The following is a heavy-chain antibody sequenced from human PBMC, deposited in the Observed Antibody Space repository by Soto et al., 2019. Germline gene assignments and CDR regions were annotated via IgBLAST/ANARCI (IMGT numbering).Heavy chain of an antibody. CDR1: CGSISSGGYS. CDR2: IYHSGST. CDR3: ARLIESAGIEVSNWFDP. D-gene: IGHD6-13*01. Sequence: SETLSLTCAVSCGSISSGGYSWSWIRQPPGKGLEWIGYIYHSGSTYYNPSLKSRVTISVDRSKNQFSLKLSSVTAADTAVYYCARLIESAGIEVSNWFDPLGQGSLGTVSS. V-gene: IGHV4-30-2*01. J-gene: IGHJ5*02.